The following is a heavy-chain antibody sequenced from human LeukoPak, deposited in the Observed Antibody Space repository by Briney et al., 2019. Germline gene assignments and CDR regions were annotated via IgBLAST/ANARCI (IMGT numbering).Heavy chain of an antibody. CDR1: GYTFTSYY. Sequence: ASVKVSCKASGYTFTSYYMHWVRQAPGQGLEWMGIINPSGGSTSYAQKFQGRVTMTRDTSTSTVYMELSSLRSEDTAVYYCARDSSVIALAGTGGVYYFDYWGQGTLVTVSS. CDR3: ARDSSVIALAGTGGVYYFDY. D-gene: IGHD6-19*01. V-gene: IGHV1-46*01. J-gene: IGHJ4*02. CDR2: INPSGGST.